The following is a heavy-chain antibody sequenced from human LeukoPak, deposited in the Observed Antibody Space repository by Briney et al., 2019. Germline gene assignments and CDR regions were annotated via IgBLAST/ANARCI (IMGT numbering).Heavy chain of an antibody. CDR1: GYTFTGYY. CDR3: AATYGTGWHPGY. V-gene: IGHV1-2*02. J-gene: IGHJ4*02. D-gene: IGHD6-19*01. Sequence: SVKVSCKASGYTFTGYYMLWVRQAPGQRLEWMGWINPNSGGTNCAQKFQGRVTMTRDTSMSTAYMELSRLTSDDTAVYYCAATYGTGWHPGYWGQGTLVTVAS. CDR2: INPNSGGT.